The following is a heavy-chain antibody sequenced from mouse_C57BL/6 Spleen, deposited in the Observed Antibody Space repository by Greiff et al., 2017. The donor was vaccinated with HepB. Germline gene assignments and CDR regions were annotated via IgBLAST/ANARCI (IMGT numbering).Heavy chain of an antibody. J-gene: IGHJ4*01. V-gene: IGHV1-76*01. D-gene: IGHD1-1*01. CDR3: ARKDPYYYGSLYAMDY. CDR1: GYTFTDYY. CDR2: IYPGSGNT. Sequence: QVQLQQSGAELVRPGASVKLSCKASGYTFTDYYINWVKQRPGQGLEWIARIYPGSGNTYYNEKFKGKATLTAEKSSSTAYMQLSSLTSEDSAVYFCARKDPYYYGSLYAMDYWGQGTSVTVSS.